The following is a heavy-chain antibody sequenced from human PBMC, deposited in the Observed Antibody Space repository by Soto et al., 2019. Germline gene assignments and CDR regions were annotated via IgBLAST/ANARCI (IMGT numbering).Heavy chain of an antibody. V-gene: IGHV3-7*03. CDR1: GFTFSSYW. CDR3: ARLIYSSGWLRSYGMDV. J-gene: IGHJ6*02. CDR2: IKQDGSEK. Sequence: GGSLRLSCAASGFTFSSYWMSWVGQSPGKGLEWVANIKQDGSEKYYVDSVKGRFTISRDNAKNSLYLQMNSLRAEDTAVYYCARLIYSSGWLRSYGMDVWGQGTTVTVS. D-gene: IGHD6-19*01.